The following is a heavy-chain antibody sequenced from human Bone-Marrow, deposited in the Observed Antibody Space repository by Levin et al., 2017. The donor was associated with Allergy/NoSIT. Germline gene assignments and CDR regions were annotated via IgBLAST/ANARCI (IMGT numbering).Heavy chain of an antibody. D-gene: IGHD2/OR15-2a*01. J-gene: IGHJ4*02. CDR3: AKSGARYCKGTPCKLDY. Sequence: PGGSLRLSCVSSGFTFSNYAMIWVRQAPGTGLEWVSIIDIGGDTYDADSVKGRFTASRDNSKNTLYLHMNSLRAEDTAVYYCAKSGARYCKGTPCKLDYWGQGTLVTVSS. V-gene: IGHV3-23*01. CDR2: IDIGGDT. CDR1: GFTFSNYA.